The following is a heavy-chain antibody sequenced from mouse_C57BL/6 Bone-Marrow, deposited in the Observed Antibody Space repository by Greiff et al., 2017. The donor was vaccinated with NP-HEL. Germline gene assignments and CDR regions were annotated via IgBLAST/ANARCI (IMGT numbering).Heavy chain of an antibody. Sequence: QVQLQQSGAELVRPGTSVKMSCKASGYTFTNYWIGWAKQRPGHGLEWIGDVYPGGGYTNYNEKFKGKATLTADKSSSTAYMQFSSLTSEDSAIYYCARTTTVVAFDYWGQGTTLTVSS. CDR1: GYTFTNYW. V-gene: IGHV1-63*01. CDR3: ARTTTVVAFDY. CDR2: VYPGGGYT. J-gene: IGHJ2*01. D-gene: IGHD1-1*01.